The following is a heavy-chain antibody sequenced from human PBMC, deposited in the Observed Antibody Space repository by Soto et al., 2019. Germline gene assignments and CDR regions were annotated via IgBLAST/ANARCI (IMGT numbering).Heavy chain of an antibody. CDR2: IYYSGST. J-gene: IGHJ3*02. D-gene: IGHD3-10*01. V-gene: IGHV4-59*01. CDR1: GGSISSYY. Sequence: KPSETLSLTCTVSGGSISSYYWSWIRQPPGKGLEWIGYIYYSGSTNYNPSLKSRVTISVDTSKNQFSLKLSSVTAADTAVYYCARDVVTMVRGAVYAFDIWGQGTMVTVSS. CDR3: ARDVVTMVRGAVYAFDI.